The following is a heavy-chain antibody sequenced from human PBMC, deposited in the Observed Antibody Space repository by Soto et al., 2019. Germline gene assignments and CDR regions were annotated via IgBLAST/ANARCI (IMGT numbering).Heavy chain of an antibody. Sequence: SVKVSCKASGVTFTSYAIGCVLQSPGQGLEWMGRIIPALGTTYYAQKFQDRVTITADKSTSTAYMELNRLRSEDTALYYCASTPRGLAGALPYWGQGSLVTVSS. V-gene: IGHV1-69*06. CDR3: ASTPRGLAGALPY. CDR2: IIPALGTT. CDR1: GVTFTSYA. J-gene: IGHJ4*02. D-gene: IGHD1-26*01.